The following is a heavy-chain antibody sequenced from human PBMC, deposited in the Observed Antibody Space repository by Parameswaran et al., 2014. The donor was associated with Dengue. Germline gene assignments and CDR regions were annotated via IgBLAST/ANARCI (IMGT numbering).Heavy chain of an antibody. J-gene: IGHJ4*02. Sequence: KGAGWVAVISYDGSNKYYADSVKGRFTISRDNSKNTLYLQMNSLRAEDTAVYYCAKDGVAVAGTLYYFDYWGQGTLVTVSS. CDR3: AKDGVAVAGTLYYFDY. D-gene: IGHD6-19*01. CDR2: ISYDGSNK. V-gene: IGHV3-30*18.